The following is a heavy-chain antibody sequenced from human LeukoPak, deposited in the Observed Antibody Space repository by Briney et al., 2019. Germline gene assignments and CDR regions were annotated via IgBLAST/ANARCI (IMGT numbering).Heavy chain of an antibody. V-gene: IGHV1-2*02. CDR3: ARDLLNYDILTGYYTGRYSYYFDY. Sequence: ASVKVSCKASGYTFTSYDINWVRQAPGQGLEWMGWISAYNGNTNYAQKFQGRVTMTRDTSISTAYMELSRLRSDDTAVYYCARDLLNYDILTGYYTGRYSYYFDYWGQGTLVTVSS. CDR2: ISAYNGNT. CDR1: GYTFTSYD. D-gene: IGHD3-9*01. J-gene: IGHJ4*02.